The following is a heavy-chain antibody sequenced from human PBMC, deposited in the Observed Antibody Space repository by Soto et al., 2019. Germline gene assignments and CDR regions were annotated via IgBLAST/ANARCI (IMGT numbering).Heavy chain of an antibody. CDR3: ARAPPILTGYSSFDY. J-gene: IGHJ4*02. Sequence: EVQLVESGGGLVQPGGSLRLSCAASGFTFSSYSMNWVRQAPGKGLEWVSYISSSSSTIYYADSVKGRFTISRDNAKNSLYLQMNSLRDEVTAVYYCARAPPILTGYSSFDYWGQGTLVTVSS. CDR1: GFTFSSYS. V-gene: IGHV3-48*02. D-gene: IGHD3-9*01. CDR2: ISSSSSTI.